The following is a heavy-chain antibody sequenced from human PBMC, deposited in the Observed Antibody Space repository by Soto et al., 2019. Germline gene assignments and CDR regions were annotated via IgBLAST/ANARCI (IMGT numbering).Heavy chain of an antibody. CDR3: ARVHSSSWYSHLDYYGMDV. D-gene: IGHD6-13*01. J-gene: IGHJ6*02. Sequence: QVQLVQSGSELKKPGASVKVSCKASGYTFTSYAMNWVRQAPGQGLEWMGWFNTNTGNPTYAQGFTGRFVFSLDTSVSTAYLQICSLKAEDTAVYYCARVHSSSWYSHLDYYGMDVWGQGTTVTVSS. CDR2: FNTNTGNP. V-gene: IGHV7-4-1*01. CDR1: GYTFTSYA.